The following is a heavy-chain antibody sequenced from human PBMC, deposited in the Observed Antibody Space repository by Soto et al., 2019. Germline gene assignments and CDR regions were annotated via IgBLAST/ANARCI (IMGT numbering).Heavy chain of an antibody. V-gene: IGHV3-74*01. Sequence: EVQLVESGGGLVQPGGSLRLSCAASEFTFSTYWMYWVRQVPGKGLVWVSRINSDGSSTSYADSVKGRFTISRDNAKNTLYLQISSLRAEDTAVYYCARSPSSGWYYSDYWGQGTLVTASS. CDR3: ARSPSSGWYYSDY. CDR2: INSDGSST. CDR1: EFTFSTYW. D-gene: IGHD6-19*01. J-gene: IGHJ4*02.